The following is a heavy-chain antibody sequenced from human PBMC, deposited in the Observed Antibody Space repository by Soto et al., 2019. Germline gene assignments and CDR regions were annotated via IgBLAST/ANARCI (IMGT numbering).Heavy chain of an antibody. CDR3: AKGSVMVQILYLDN. D-gene: IGHD2-15*01. Sequence: EVQILESGGDSVQPGGSLRLSCAISGFTFRSYAMSWVRQAPGKGLEWVSGISGTGGSTYYADSVKGRFTISRDNSKNTLYLQMNSVRAEDTALYYCAKGSVMVQILYLDNWGQGARVTVSS. CDR2: ISGTGGST. CDR1: GFTFRSYA. J-gene: IGHJ4*02. V-gene: IGHV3-23*01.